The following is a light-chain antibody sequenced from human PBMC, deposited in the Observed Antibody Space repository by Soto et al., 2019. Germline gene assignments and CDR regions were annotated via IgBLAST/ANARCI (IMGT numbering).Light chain of an antibody. CDR1: QSINSY. CDR2: AAS. V-gene: IGKV1-39*01. Sequence: DIQMTQSPSSLSASVGDRVTIACRASQSINSYLNWYQQKPGKAPKLLIYAASSLQSGVPSRFSGSGSGTDFTLTISSLQPNDFATYYCQQSYSTPPYTFGQGTKLEIK. J-gene: IGKJ2*01. CDR3: QQSYSTPPYT.